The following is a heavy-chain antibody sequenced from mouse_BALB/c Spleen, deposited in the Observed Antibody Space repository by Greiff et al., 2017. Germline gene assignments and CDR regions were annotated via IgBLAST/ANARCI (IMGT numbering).Heavy chain of an antibody. Sequence: EVQRVESGGGLVQPGGSLRLSCATSGFTFTDYYMSWVRQPPGKALEWLGFIRNKANGYTTEYSASVKGRFTISRDNSQSILYLQMNTLRAEDSATYYCARDHDSYAMDYWGQGTSVTVSS. CDR3: ARDHDSYAMDY. CDR2: IRNKANGYTT. V-gene: IGHV7-3*02. CDR1: GFTFTDYY. J-gene: IGHJ4*01.